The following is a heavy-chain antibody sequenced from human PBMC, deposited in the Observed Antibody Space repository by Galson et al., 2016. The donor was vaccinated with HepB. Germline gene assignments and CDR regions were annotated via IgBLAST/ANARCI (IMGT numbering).Heavy chain of an antibody. D-gene: IGHD4-23*01. V-gene: IGHV3-33*01. J-gene: IGHJ3*02. CDR3: VRVRADYGGNMPDAFDI. CDR1: GFRFSSYS. CDR2: IWYDGSNK. Sequence: SLRLSCAASGFRFSSYSMHWVRQAPGKGLEWVAFIWYDGSNKYYGDSVKGRFTISRDNSKNTLYLQMNSLRAENTAVYYCVRVRADYGGNMPDAFDIWGQGTMVTVSS.